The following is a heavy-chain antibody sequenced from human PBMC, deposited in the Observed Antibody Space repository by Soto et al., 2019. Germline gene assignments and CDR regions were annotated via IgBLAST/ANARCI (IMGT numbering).Heavy chain of an antibody. Sequence: QVQLVESGGGVVQPGRSLRLSCAASGFTFSSYAMHWVRQAPGKGLEWVAVISYDGSNKYYADSVKGRFTISRDNSKNTLYLQMNSLRAEDTAVYYCAREDYSNYLGPKYSRPRVRSYYYYGMDVWGQGTTVTVSS. J-gene: IGHJ6*02. V-gene: IGHV3-30-3*01. CDR2: ISYDGSNK. CDR3: AREDYSNYLGPKYSRPRVRSYYYYGMDV. CDR1: GFTFSSYA. D-gene: IGHD4-4*01.